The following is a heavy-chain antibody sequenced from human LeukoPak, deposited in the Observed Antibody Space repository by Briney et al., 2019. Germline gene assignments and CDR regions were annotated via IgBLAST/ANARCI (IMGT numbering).Heavy chain of an antibody. J-gene: IGHJ4*02. CDR3: AKDREHIVVVTARDLDY. V-gene: IGHV4-59*01. D-gene: IGHD2-21*02. Sequence: SETLSLTCTVSGGSISNYYWSWIRQPPGKALEWIAYIHYSGSTHYNPSLKSRVTISLDTSKNQFSLKLSSVTAADTAVYYCAKDREHIVVVTARDLDYWGQGTLVTVSS. CDR1: GGSISNYY. CDR2: IHYSGST.